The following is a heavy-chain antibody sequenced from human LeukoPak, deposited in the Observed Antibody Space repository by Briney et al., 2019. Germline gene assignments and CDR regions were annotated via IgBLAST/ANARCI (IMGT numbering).Heavy chain of an antibody. CDR3: ATVGPVAAKPGATNWFDP. V-gene: IGHV3-11*01. CDR2: ISSSGSTI. CDR1: GFTFSDYY. D-gene: IGHD2-15*01. Sequence: PGGSLRLSCAASGFTFSDYYMSWIRQAPGKGLEWVSYISSSGSTIYYADSVKGRFTISRDNAKNSLYLQMNSLRAEDTAVYYCATVGPVAAKPGATNWFDPWGQGTLVTVSS. J-gene: IGHJ5*02.